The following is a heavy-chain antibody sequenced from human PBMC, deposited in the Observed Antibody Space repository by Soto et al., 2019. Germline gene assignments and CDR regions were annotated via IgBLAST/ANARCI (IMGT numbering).Heavy chain of an antibody. J-gene: IGHJ4*02. CDR2: IIPMFGIK. D-gene: IGHD1-26*01. Sequence: SVKVSWKASGGTFNTYALTWVRQAPGQGLERIGGIIPMFGIKNVAQRFQGRVTLNADDSMTTAYMEMTSLRSDDTAVYYCAKEVGDHWGQGTLVTVSS. CDR3: AKEVGDH. V-gene: IGHV1-69*13. CDR1: GGTFNTYA.